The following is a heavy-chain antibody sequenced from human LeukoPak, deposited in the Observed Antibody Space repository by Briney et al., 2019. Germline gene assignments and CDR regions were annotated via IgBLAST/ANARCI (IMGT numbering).Heavy chain of an antibody. CDR2: ISSSSSYT. CDR3: AKHREDFGDSCLDDY. J-gene: IGHJ4*02. Sequence: GGSLRLPCAASGFTFSDYYMSWIRQAPGKGLEWVSYISSSSSYTNYADSVKGRFTISRDNAKNSLHLQMNSLRVEDTAVYLCAKHREDFGDSCLDDYWGQGTLVTVSS. D-gene: IGHD4-17*01. V-gene: IGHV3-11*03. CDR1: GFTFSDYY.